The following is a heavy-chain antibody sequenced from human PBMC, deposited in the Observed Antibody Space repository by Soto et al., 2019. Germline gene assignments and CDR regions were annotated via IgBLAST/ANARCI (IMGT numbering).Heavy chain of an antibody. J-gene: IGHJ5*02. V-gene: IGHV3-48*01. D-gene: IGHD3-10*01. Sequence: EVQLVESGGGLVQPGRSLRLSCVASGFTFSSYSMNWVRQAPGKGLEWVSYISSSSSTIYYADSVKGRFTISRDNAKNSLYLQMNSLRAEDTAVYYCARDAGLLWFGECNWFDPWGQGTLVTVSS. CDR2: ISSSSSTI. CDR1: GFTFSSYS. CDR3: ARDAGLLWFGECNWFDP.